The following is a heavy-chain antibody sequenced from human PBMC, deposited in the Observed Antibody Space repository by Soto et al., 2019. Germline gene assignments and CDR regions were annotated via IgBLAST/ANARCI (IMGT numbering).Heavy chain of an antibody. V-gene: IGHV1-69*13. CDR2: IIPIFGTA. CDR3: ARGRSHRRRLGFYYYYAMDV. Sequence: SVKVSCKASGGTFSSYAISWVRQAPGQGLEWMGGIIPIFGTANYAQKFQGRVTITADESTSTAYMELSSLRSEDTAVYYCARGRSHRRRLGFYYYYAMDVWGQGTTVTVSS. J-gene: IGHJ6*02. CDR1: GGTFSSYA. D-gene: IGHD2-15*01.